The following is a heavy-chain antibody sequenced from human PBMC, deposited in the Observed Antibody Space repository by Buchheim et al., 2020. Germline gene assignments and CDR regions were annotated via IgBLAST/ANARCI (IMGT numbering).Heavy chain of an antibody. CDR2: ISSDGNTK. D-gene: IGHD1-26*01. CDR3: AKDLSGSYWSADH. J-gene: IGHJ5*02. V-gene: IGHV3-30*18. CDR1: GFDFSGCG. Sequence: QVHLVESGGGVVQPGRSLRLSCAASGFDFSGCGMHWGRQAPGKGLEWVAVISSDGNTKYYADSVNGRFTISRDNSRNTLYLQMDSLWPEDTAVYYCAKDLSGSYWSADHWGQGTL.